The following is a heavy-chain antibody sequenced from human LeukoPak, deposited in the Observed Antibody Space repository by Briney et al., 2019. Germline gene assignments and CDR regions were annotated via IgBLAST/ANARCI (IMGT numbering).Heavy chain of an antibody. J-gene: IGHJ3*02. V-gene: IGHV3-33*06. Sequence: GGSLRLSCAASGFTFSSYGMHWVRQAPGKGLEWVAVIWYDGGNKYYADSVKGRFTISRDNSKNTLYLQMNSLRAEDTAVYYCAKDITMIVVVNAFDIWGQGTMVTVSS. D-gene: IGHD3-22*01. CDR1: GFTFSSYG. CDR2: IWYDGGNK. CDR3: AKDITMIVVVNAFDI.